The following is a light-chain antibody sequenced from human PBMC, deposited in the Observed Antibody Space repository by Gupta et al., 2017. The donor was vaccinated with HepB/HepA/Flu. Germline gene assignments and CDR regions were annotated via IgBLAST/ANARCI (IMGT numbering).Light chain of an antibody. V-gene: IGKV1-33*01. CDR1: QDINYH. CDR3: QQEDYLPYT. CDR2: DAS. J-gene: IGKJ2*01. Sequence: DIQMTHSPSSLSASVGDRVTITCQASQDINYHLNWYQQKPGIAPKLLIYDASNVERGVPSRFSGSGSGTYFTFTINNRQPEDFAKYSCQQEDYLPYTFGQGTXLDI.